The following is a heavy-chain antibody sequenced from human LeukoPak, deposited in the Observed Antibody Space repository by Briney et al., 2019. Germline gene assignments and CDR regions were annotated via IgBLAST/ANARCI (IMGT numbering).Heavy chain of an antibody. CDR2: ISDIGSI. D-gene: IGHD2/OR15-2a*01. CDR1: GGSISSYY. CDR3: AGHHPRNTVDF. Sequence: SETLSLTCTVSGGSISSYYWSWIRQPPGKGLEWIAYISDIGSINYNPSLKSRVTISLDTSKNQFSLKLSSVTAADTSVYYCAGHHPRNTVDFWGQGTLVTVSS. V-gene: IGHV4-59*08. J-gene: IGHJ4*02.